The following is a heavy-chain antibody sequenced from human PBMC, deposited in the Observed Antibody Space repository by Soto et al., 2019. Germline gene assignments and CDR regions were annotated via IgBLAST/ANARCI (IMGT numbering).Heavy chain of an antibody. V-gene: IGHV1-18*04. CDR2: ISAYNGNT. CDR3: ARGLYCSGGSCYGGWFDP. J-gene: IGHJ5*02. D-gene: IGHD2-15*01. CDR1: GYTFTSYG. Sequence: ASVKVSCKASGYTFTSYGISWVRQAPGQGLEWMGWISAYNGNTNYAQKLQGRVTMTTDTSTSTAYMELRSLRSDDTAVYYCARGLYCSGGSCYGGWFDPWGQGTLVTVSS.